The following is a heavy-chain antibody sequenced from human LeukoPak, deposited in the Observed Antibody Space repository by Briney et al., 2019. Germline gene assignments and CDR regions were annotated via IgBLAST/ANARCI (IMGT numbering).Heavy chain of an antibody. CDR1: GGSISSSGYY. CDR3: ARHEYGGSYYGLSWFDP. D-gene: IGHD1-26*01. J-gene: IGHJ5*02. CDR2: IYYSGST. V-gene: IGHV4-39*01. Sequence: SETLCLTCTVSGGSISSSGYYWGWSRQPRGKGLEWIASIYYSGSTYYNPSLKSRFTISVDTSKNQRSLKLSSLTAADTAVYYCARHEYGGSYYGLSWFDPWGQGTLVTVSS.